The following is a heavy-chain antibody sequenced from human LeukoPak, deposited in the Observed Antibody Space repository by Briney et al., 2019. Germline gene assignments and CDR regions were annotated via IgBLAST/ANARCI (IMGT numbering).Heavy chain of an antibody. J-gene: IGHJ4*02. CDR2: IYYSGST. CDR1: GGSISSYY. D-gene: IGHD3-22*01. V-gene: IGHV4-59*01. CDR3: ARGITMIVLVD. Sequence: SETLSLTCTVSGGSISSYYWSWSRQPPGKGLEWIGYIYYSGSTNYNPSLKSRVTISVDTSKNQFSLKLSSVTAADTAVDSCARGITMIVLVDWGQGTLVTVSS.